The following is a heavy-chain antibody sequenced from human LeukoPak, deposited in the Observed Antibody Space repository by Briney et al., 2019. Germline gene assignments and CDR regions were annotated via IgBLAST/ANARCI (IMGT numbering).Heavy chain of an antibody. D-gene: IGHD6-13*01. CDR1: GFTFSSYS. V-gene: IGHV3-30*03. CDR2: ISYDGSNK. J-gene: IGHJ4*02. CDR3: AGYSSSWYWLDY. Sequence: PGGSLRLSCAASGFTFSSYSMNWVRQAPGKGLEWVAVISYDGSNKYYADSVKGRFTISRDNSKNTLYLQMNSLRAEDTAVYYCAGYSSSWYWLDYWGQGTLVTVSS.